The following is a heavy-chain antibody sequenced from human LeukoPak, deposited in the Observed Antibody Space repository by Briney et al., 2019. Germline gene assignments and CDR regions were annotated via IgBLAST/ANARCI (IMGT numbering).Heavy chain of an antibody. V-gene: IGHV3-23*01. Sequence: GGSLRLSCAASGFTFSSYAMSWVRQAPGKGLEWVSAISGSGGSTYYADSVKGRFTISRDNSKNTLYLQMNSLRAEDTAVYYCANSAVAGRDYYYGMDVWGQGTMVTVSS. CDR3: ANSAVAGRDYYYGMDV. CDR2: ISGSGGST. J-gene: IGHJ6*02. CDR1: GFTFSSYA. D-gene: IGHD6-19*01.